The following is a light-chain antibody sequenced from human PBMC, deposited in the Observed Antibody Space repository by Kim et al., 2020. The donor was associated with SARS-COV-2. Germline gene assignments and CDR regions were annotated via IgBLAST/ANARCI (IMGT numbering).Light chain of an antibody. CDR3: SSYTNSSTLV. V-gene: IGLV2-14*03. J-gene: IGLJ1*01. CDR1: SSDVGGYNY. Sequence: QSVTSSCTRTSSDVGGYNYVSWYQQHPGEAPTLMFYDVSSRPSVVANLFSGSKSGNTASLPISALQAEDEADYYCSSYTNSSTLVFGTGTKVTVL. CDR2: DVS.